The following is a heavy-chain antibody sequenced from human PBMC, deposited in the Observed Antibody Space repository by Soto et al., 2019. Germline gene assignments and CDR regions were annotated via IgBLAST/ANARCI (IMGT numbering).Heavy chain of an antibody. CDR2: IWYDGSNK. CDR1: GFTFSSYG. Sequence: TGGSLRLSCAASGFTFSSYGMHWVRQAPGKGLEWVAVIWYDGSNKYYADSVKGRFTISRDNSKNMVYLQMNSLRAEDTAVYYCARGDRIVLMVNAVDNYYGMDVWGQGTTVTVSS. V-gene: IGHV3-33*01. CDR3: ARGDRIVLMVNAVDNYYGMDV. D-gene: IGHD2-8*01. J-gene: IGHJ6*02.